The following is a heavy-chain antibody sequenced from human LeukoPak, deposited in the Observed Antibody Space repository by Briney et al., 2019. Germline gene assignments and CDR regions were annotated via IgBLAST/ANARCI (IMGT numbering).Heavy chain of an antibody. CDR2: IYYSGST. J-gene: IGHJ4*02. V-gene: IGHV4-39*01. CDR1: GGTISSGTYY. D-gene: IGHD6-19*01. Sequence: SETLSLTCTVSGGTISSGTYYWGWIRQPPGKGLEWIGSIYYSGSTYYNPSLMSRVTISVDTSKNQFSLKLSSVTAADTAVYCCASGWDQFDYWGQGTLVTVSS. CDR3: ASGWDQFDY.